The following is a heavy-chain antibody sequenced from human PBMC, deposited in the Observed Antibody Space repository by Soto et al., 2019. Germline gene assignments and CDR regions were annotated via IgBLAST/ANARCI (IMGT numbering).Heavy chain of an antibody. D-gene: IGHD3-10*01. CDR2: ISYDGSNK. CDR1: GFTFSSYA. CDR3: ARGGSPEGVNYYGMDV. J-gene: IGHJ6*02. V-gene: IGHV3-30-3*01. Sequence: VGSLRLSCAASGFTFSSYAMHWVRQAPGKGLEWVAVISYDGSNKYYADSVKGRFTISRDNSKNTLYLQMNSLRAEDTAVYYCARGGSPEGVNYYGMDVWGQGTTVTVSS.